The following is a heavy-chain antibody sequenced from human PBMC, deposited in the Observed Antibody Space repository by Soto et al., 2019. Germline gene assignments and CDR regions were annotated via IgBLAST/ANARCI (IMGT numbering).Heavy chain of an antibody. CDR1: GFTFSSYW. CDR3: ARDGSSWYYFDY. Sequence: PGGSLTLSCGSSGFTFSSYWMHWVRQAPGKGPVWVSRSNSDGSSTSYADSVKGRFTISRDAAKSTLYLQMNSLRAEDTAVYYCARDGSSWYYFDYWGQGTLVTVSS. CDR2: SNSDGSST. V-gene: IGHV3-74*01. J-gene: IGHJ4*02. D-gene: IGHD6-13*01.